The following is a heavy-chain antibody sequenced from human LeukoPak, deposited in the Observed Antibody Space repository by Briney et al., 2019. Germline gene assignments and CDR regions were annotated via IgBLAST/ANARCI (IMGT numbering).Heavy chain of an antibody. V-gene: IGHV4-61*02. CDR2: IYTSGGT. D-gene: IGHD6-19*01. Sequence: SETLSPTCTVSGGSISSGGYDWSWIRQPAGKGLEWIGRIYTSGGTNYNPSLKSRVTISVDTSKNQFSLNLSSVTAADTAVYYCARDRRRSSTWDGAGYDPWGQGTLVTVSS. CDR3: ARDRRRSSTWDGAGYDP. J-gene: IGHJ5*02. CDR1: GGSISSGGYD.